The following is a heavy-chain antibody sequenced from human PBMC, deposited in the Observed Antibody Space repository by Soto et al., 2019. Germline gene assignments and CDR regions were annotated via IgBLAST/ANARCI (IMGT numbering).Heavy chain of an antibody. CDR3: TTDFYMTNIIVRFDY. CDR2: VKSKTDGGTT. CDR1: GFIFRNAW. J-gene: IGHJ4*01. Sequence: EVHLVESGGGLVKPGGSLRLSCAASGFIFRNAWINWVRQAPGKGLEWVGRVKSKTDGGTTDFAAPVKGRFAISRDDSKNMVYLEMNSLKTEDTAIYYCTTDFYMTNIIVRFDYWGHGTLVTVSS. V-gene: IGHV3-15*07. D-gene: IGHD4-17*01.